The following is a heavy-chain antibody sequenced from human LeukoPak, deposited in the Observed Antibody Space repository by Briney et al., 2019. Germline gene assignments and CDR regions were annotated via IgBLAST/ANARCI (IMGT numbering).Heavy chain of an antibody. Sequence: GGSLRLSCAASGFTFSNAWMSWVCQAPGKGLEWVGRIKSKTDGGTTDYAAPVKGRFTISRDDSKNTLYLQMNSLKTEDTAVYYCTTGPPNYYYYYGMDVWGQGTTVTVSS. CDR2: IKSKTDGGTT. CDR3: TTGPPNYYYYYGMDV. V-gene: IGHV3-15*01. J-gene: IGHJ6*02. CDR1: GFTFSNAW.